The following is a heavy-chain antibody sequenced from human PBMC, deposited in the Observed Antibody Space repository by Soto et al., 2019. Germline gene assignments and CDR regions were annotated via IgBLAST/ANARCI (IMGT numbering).Heavy chain of an antibody. D-gene: IGHD1-1*01. CDR1: GDSVSSNSAA. V-gene: IGHV6-1*01. CDR2: TYYRSKWYI. Sequence: QVQLQQSGPGLVKPSQTLSLTCDISGDSVSSNSAAWNWIRQTPSRGLEWLGRTYYRSKWYINYAVSVKSRITVNLDISKNQFSLQLNSVTPEDTAVYYCARGSWDDVTGHYYMDVWGKGTTVTVSS. CDR3: ARGSWDDVTGHYYMDV. J-gene: IGHJ6*03.